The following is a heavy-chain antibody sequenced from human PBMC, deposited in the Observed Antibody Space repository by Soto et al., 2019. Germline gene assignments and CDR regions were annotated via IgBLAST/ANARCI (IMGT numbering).Heavy chain of an antibody. Sequence: SETLSLTCTVSGGSVSSGSYYWSWIRQPPGKGLEWIGYIYYSGSTNYSPSLKSRVTISVDTSKNQFSLKLSSVTAADTAVYYCARGFVEPLLSFDYWGQGTLVTVSS. CDR2: IYYSGST. D-gene: IGHD2-21*02. CDR1: GGSVSSGSYY. J-gene: IGHJ4*02. V-gene: IGHV4-61*01. CDR3: ARGFVEPLLSFDY.